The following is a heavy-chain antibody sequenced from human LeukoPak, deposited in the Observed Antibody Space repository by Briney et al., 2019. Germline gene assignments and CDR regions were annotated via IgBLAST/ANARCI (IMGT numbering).Heavy chain of an antibody. CDR3: GRDSSYYGSGSFNWFDP. V-gene: IGHV3-20*01. CDR1: GFTFDDYG. CDR2: INWNGGST. D-gene: IGHD3-10*01. J-gene: IGHJ5*02. Sequence: GGSLRLSCAASGFTFDDYGMSWVRQAPGKGLEWVSGINWNGGSTGYADSVKGRFTISRDNAKNSLYLQMSSLRAEDTALYHCGRDSSYYGSGSFNWFDPWGQGTLVTVSS.